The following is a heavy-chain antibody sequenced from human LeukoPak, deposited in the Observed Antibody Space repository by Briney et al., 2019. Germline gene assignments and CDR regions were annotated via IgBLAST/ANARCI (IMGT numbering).Heavy chain of an antibody. J-gene: IGHJ4*02. CDR3: ARDGEGITIFGVVTDAFDFDY. CDR2: INPNSGGT. V-gene: IGHV1-2*02. CDR1: GYTFTGYY. Sequence: GASVKVSCKASGYTFTGYYMHWVRQAPGQGLEWMGWINPNSGGTNYAQKFQGRVTMTRDTSISTAYMELSRLRSDDTAVYYCARDGEGITIFGVVTDAFDFDYWGQGTLVTVSS. D-gene: IGHD3-3*01.